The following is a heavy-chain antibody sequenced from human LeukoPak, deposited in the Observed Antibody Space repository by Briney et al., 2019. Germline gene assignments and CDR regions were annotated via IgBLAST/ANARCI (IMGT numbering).Heavy chain of an antibody. CDR1: EFTFSTYG. D-gene: IGHD6-25*01. Sequence: SGRSLRLSCAASEFTFSTYGMHWVRQSPGKGLEWVAVIWYDGSKTHYRDSVKGRFTISRDNSKNTLYLEMNSLRAEDTAVYYCARDTAQRAFDIWGQGTMVTVSS. CDR3: ARDTAQRAFDI. CDR2: IWYDGSKT. V-gene: IGHV3-33*01. J-gene: IGHJ3*02.